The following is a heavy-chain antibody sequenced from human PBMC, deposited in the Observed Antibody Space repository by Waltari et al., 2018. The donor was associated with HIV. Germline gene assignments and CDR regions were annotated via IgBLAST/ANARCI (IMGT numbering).Heavy chain of an antibody. V-gene: IGHV3-33*01. D-gene: IGHD2-8*02. CDR1: GFTLGNYG. CDR3: ARDVQGYCAGERCFYGMDV. J-gene: IGHJ6*02. CDR2: VWQDGSNK. Sequence: QVQLVDSGGGVAQPGRSLRLTCAASGFTLGNYGMHWVRQAPGKGLEWVAVVWQDGSNKYDGDSVKGRFTISRDNSKNTLELQMNSLRAEDTAVYYCARDVQGYCAGERCFYGMDVWGQGTTVTVSS.